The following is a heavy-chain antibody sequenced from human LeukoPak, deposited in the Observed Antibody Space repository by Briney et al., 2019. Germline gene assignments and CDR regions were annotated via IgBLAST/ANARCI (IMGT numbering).Heavy chain of an antibody. Sequence: PSETLSLTCTVSGGSLSSYYWSWLRQPAGKGLEWIGRIYTSGSTNYNPYLKCRVTISVDKAKIQFALKLSSVTAADTAVYYCARDHSSSWSPQSYYHMDVWGKGTTVTVSS. D-gene: IGHD6-13*01. CDR2: IYTSGST. J-gene: IGHJ6*03. CDR3: ARDHSSSWSPQSYYHMDV. V-gene: IGHV4-4*07. CDR1: GGSLSSYY.